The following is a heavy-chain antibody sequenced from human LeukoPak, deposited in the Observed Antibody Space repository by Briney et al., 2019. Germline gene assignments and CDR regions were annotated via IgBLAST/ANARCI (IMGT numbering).Heavy chain of an antibody. CDR1: GGSFSGYY. D-gene: IGHD6-19*01. Sequence: SETLSLTCAVYGGSFSGYYWSWIRQPPGKGLEWIWEINHSGSTNYNPSLKSRLTISVDTSKNQFSLKLSSVTAADTAVYYCARPAVGSGWAYNWFDPWGQGTLVTVSS. CDR3: ARPAVGSGWAYNWFDP. J-gene: IGHJ5*02. V-gene: IGHV4-34*01. CDR2: INHSGST.